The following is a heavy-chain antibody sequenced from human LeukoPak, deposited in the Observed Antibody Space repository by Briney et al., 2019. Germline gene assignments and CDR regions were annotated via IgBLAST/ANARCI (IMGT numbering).Heavy chain of an antibody. CDR1: GFTFSSYA. CDR2: ISGSGGST. CDR3: AKEFLSSGWYVGPKEYYFDY. Sequence: GGSLRLSCAASGFTFSSYAMSWVRQAPGKGLEWVSAISGSGGSTYYADSVKGRFTISRDNSKNTLYLQMNSLRAEDTAVYYCAKEFLSSGWYVGPKEYYFDYWGQGTLVTVSS. J-gene: IGHJ4*02. D-gene: IGHD6-19*01. V-gene: IGHV3-23*01.